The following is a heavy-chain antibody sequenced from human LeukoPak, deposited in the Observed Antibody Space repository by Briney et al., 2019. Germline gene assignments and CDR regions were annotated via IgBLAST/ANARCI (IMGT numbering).Heavy chain of an antibody. J-gene: IGHJ4*02. CDR2: INLDGSGA. D-gene: IGHD1-26*01. Sequence: GGSLRLSCAASGFIFTSYWMHWVRQAPGKGLVWLSRINLDGSGASYADSVEGRFTISRDNAKNSLYLQMNSLRDEDTAVYYCASSGSYRFDYWGQGTLVTVSS. CDR3: ASSGSYRFDY. V-gene: IGHV3-74*01. CDR1: GFIFTSYW.